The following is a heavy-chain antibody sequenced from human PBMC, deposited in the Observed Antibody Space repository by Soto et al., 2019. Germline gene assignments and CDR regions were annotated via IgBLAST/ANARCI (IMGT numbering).Heavy chain of an antibody. Sequence: GGSVKVYFKASGYPFTSYYMHLVRQAPGQGLEWMGIINPSGGSTSYAQKFQGRVTMTRDTSTSTVYMELSSLRSEDTAVYYCATTENSPYYFDYWGQGTLVTVSS. V-gene: IGHV1-46*03. CDR3: ATTENSPYYFDY. J-gene: IGHJ4*02. CDR2: INPSGGST. CDR1: GYPFTSYY. D-gene: IGHD1-7*01.